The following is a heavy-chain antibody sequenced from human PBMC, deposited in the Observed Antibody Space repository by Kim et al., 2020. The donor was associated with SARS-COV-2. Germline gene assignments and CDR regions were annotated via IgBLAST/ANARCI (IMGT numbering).Heavy chain of an antibody. D-gene: IGHD2-21*01. CDR3: AKSGRGGGPFWDY. Sequence: YTDSVKGRFTISRNNSKNTMYLQMNSLRAEDTAVYYCAKSGRGGGPFWDYWGQGTLVTVSS. V-gene: IGHV3-23*01. J-gene: IGHJ4*02.